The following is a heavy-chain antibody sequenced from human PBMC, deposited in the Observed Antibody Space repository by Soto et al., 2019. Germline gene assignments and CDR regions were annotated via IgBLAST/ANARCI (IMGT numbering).Heavy chain of an antibody. CDR3: ARLAPASSIAVAGGYYYGMDV. Sequence: SQTLSLTCAISGDSVSSNSAAWNWIRQSPSRGLEWLGRTYYRSKWYNDYAVSVKSRITINPDTSKNQFSLQLNSVTPEDTAVYYCARLAPASSIAVAGGYYYGMDVWGQGTTVTV. V-gene: IGHV6-1*01. CDR2: TYYRSKWYN. CDR1: GDSVSSNSAA. J-gene: IGHJ6*02. D-gene: IGHD6-19*01.